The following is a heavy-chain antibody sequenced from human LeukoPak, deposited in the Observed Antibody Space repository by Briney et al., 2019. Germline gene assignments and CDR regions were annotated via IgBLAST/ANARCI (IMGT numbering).Heavy chain of an antibody. CDR3: ARDYDFPKGWFDP. CDR1: GGSISSYY. Sequence: SETLSLTCTVSGGSISSYYWSWIRQPPGKGLEWIGYIYYSGSTNYNPSLKSRVTISVDTSKNQFSLKLSSVTAADTAVYYCARDYDFPKGWFDPWGQGTLVTVSS. CDR2: IYYSGST. V-gene: IGHV4-59*01. J-gene: IGHJ5*02. D-gene: IGHD3-3*01.